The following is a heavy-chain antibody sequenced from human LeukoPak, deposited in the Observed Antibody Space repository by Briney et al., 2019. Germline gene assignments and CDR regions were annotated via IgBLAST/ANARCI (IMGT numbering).Heavy chain of an antibody. Sequence: SETLSLTCTVSGGSISTSSYYWGWIRQPPGKGLEWIGSIYYSGSTNYKPSLKSRVTISADTSKNQFSPKLNSVTAADTAVYYCARMDYGDFYFDYWGQGTLVTVSS. CDR1: GGSISTSSYY. D-gene: IGHD4-17*01. CDR3: ARMDYGDFYFDY. V-gene: IGHV4-39*01. J-gene: IGHJ4*02. CDR2: IYYSGST.